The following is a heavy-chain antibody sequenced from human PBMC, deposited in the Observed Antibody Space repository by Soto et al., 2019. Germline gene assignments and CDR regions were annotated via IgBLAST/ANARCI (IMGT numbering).Heavy chain of an antibody. CDR3: ARAEGYDGSYAFDI. CDR2: INHSGST. Sequence: PSETLSLTCAVYGGSFSGYYWSWIRQPPGKGLEWIGEINHSGSTNYNPSLKSRVTISVDTSKNQFSLKLSSVTAADTAVYYCARAEGYDGSYAFDIWGQGTMVT. D-gene: IGHD5-12*01. J-gene: IGHJ3*02. V-gene: IGHV4-34*01. CDR1: GGSFSGYY.